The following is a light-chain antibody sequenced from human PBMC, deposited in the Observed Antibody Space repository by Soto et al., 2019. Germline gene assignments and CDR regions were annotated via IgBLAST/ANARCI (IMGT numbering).Light chain of an antibody. Sequence: QSVLTQPSSVYGSPGQSITISCTRTSSDVGGYNYVSWYQHHPGKAPKLIIYDVTNRPSGVSNPFSGSKSGNTASLTISGLQPEDEADYYCSSYTTSNTRQIVFGTGTKVTVL. V-gene: IGLV2-14*03. CDR3: SSYTTSNTRQIV. CDR2: DVT. J-gene: IGLJ1*01. CDR1: SSDVGGYNY.